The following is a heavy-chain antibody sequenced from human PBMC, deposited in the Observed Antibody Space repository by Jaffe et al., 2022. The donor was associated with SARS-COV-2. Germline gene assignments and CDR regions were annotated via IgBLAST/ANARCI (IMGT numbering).Heavy chain of an antibody. CDR1: GFTFSSYG. D-gene: IGHD2-15*01. CDR3: AREAHSGGSAAFDYYYYYGMDV. J-gene: IGHJ6*02. CDR2: IWYDGSNK. V-gene: IGHV3-33*01. Sequence: QVQLVESGGGVVQPGRSLRLSCAASGFTFSSYGMHWVRQAPGKGLEWVAVIWYDGSNKYYADSVKGRFTISRDNSKNTLYLQMNSLRAEDTAVYYCAREAHSGGSAAFDYYYYYGMDVWGQGTTVTVSS.